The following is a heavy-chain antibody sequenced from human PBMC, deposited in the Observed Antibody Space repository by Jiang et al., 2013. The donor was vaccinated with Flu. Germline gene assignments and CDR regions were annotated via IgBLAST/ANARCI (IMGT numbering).Heavy chain of an antibody. CDR1: GGSISSGGYY. J-gene: IGHJ3*02. D-gene: IGHD3-9*01. Sequence: KPSQTLSLTCTVSGGSISSGGYYWSWIRQHPGKGLEWIGYIYYSGSTYYNPSLKSRVTISVDTSKNQFSLKLSSVTAADTAVYYCARSRRYDILTGDAFDIWGQGTMVTVSS. V-gene: IGHV4-31*03. CDR3: ARSRRYDILTGDAFDI. CDR2: IYYSGST.